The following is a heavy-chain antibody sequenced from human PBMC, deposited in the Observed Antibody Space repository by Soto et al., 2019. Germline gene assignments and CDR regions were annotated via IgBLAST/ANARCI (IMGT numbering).Heavy chain of an antibody. J-gene: IGHJ6*02. V-gene: IGHV1-18*04. Sequence: VASVKVSCKASGYTFTSYGISWVRQAPGQGLEWMGWISAYNGNTNYAQKLQGRVTMTTDTSTSTAYMELRSLRSDDTAVYYCARDAVSYSNYQNAYYYYYGMDVWGQGTTVTVSS. CDR1: GYTFTSYG. CDR3: ARDAVSYSNYQNAYYYYYGMDV. D-gene: IGHD4-4*01. CDR2: ISAYNGNT.